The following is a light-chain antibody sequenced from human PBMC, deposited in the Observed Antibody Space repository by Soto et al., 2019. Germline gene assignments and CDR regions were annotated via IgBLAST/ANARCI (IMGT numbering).Light chain of an antibody. V-gene: IGLV1-36*01. CDR3: AAWDDSLNGWV. J-gene: IGLJ3*02. Sequence: QSVLTQPPSVSEAPRQRVTISCSGSISNIGNNAVNWYQQLAGMAPKLLIYYDDLLPSGVSDRFSGSKSGTSASLAISGLQSEDEGDYYCAAWDDSLNGWVFGGGTKLTVL. CDR1: ISNIGNNA. CDR2: YDD.